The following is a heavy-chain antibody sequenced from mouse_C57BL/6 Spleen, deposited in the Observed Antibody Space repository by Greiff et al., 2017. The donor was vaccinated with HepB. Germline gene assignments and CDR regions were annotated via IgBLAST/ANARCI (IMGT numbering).Heavy chain of an antibody. D-gene: IGHD2-3*01. CDR1: GFSLTSYG. J-gene: IGHJ4*01. Sequence: VQVVESGPGLVQPSQSLSITCTVSGFSLTSYGVHWVRQSPGKGLEWLGVIWRGGSTDYNAAFMSRLSITKDNSKSQVFFKMNSLQADDTAIYYCAKNPIYDGYPYAMDYWGQGTSVTVSS. V-gene: IGHV2-5*01. CDR3: AKNPIYDGYPYAMDY. CDR2: IWRGGST.